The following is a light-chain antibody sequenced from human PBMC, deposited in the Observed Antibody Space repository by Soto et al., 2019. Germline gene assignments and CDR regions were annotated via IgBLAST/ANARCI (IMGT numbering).Light chain of an antibody. CDR2: GNS. Sequence: QSVLTQPPSVSGAPGQRVTISCTGSSSNIGAGYDVHWYQQIPGTAPKLLIYGNSNRPSAVPDRFTGSKSVTSASLSINGIQAEDEADYYSQSYYSILSVVVFGTRTKLNVL. CDR3: QSYYSILSVVV. J-gene: IGLJ1*01. V-gene: IGLV1-40*01. CDR1: SSNIGAGYD.